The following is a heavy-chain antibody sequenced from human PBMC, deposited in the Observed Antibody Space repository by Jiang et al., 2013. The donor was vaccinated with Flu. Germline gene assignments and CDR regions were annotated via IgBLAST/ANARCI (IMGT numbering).Heavy chain of an antibody. D-gene: IGHD3-10*01. CDR2: IYWDDDK. J-gene: IGHJ4*02. Sequence: KPTQTLTLTCTFSGFSLSTSGVGVGWIRQPPGKALEWLALIYWDDDKRYSPSLKSRLTITKDTSKNQVVLTMTNMDPVDTATYYCTYGSGSYYLNHPIQFDYWGQGTLVTVSS. CDR3: TYGSGSYYLNHPIQFDY. V-gene: IGHV2-5*02. CDR1: GFSLSTSGVG.